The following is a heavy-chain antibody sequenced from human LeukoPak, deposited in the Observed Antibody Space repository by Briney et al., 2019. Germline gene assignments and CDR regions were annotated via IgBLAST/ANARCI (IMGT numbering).Heavy chain of an antibody. CDR2: INHSGST. Sequence: PSETLSLTCAVYGGSFSGYYWSWIRQPPGKGLEWIGEINHSGSTNYNPSLKSRVTISVDTSKNQFSLKLSSVTAADTAVYYCARGGKRRIVVVPAAFDYWGQGTLVTVSS. D-gene: IGHD2-2*01. CDR1: GGSFSGYY. J-gene: IGHJ4*02. CDR3: ARGGKRRIVVVPAAFDY. V-gene: IGHV4-34*01.